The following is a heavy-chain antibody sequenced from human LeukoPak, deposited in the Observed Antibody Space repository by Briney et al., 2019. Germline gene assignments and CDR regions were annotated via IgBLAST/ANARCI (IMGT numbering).Heavy chain of an antibody. J-gene: IGHJ4*02. V-gene: IGHV1-46*01. Sequence: ASVTVSFRASGYTFISYYMHWVRQAPGQGLEWMGIINPSSGSTSYAQKFQGRVTMTRDTSTSTVYMELSSLRSEDTAVYYCARDEYDGDCWGQGTLVTVSS. D-gene: IGHD3-3*01. CDR2: INPSSGST. CDR3: ARDEYDGDC. CDR1: GYTFISYY.